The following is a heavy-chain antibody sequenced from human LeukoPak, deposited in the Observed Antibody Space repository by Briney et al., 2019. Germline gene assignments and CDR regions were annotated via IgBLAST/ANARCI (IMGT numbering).Heavy chain of an antibody. J-gene: IGHJ4*02. CDR3: ARVGAWAIQRVFEY. V-gene: IGHV3-7*03. CDR2: IKQDGGEK. D-gene: IGHD1-1*01. CDR1: GFTFGDYW. Sequence: GGSLRLSCAASGFTFGDYWMTWARHIPGKGLEWVANIKQDGGEKHYAESVEGRFIISKYNAKNSLYLEMDSLKAEDTAVYYCARVGAWAIQRVFEYWGQGTLVTVSS.